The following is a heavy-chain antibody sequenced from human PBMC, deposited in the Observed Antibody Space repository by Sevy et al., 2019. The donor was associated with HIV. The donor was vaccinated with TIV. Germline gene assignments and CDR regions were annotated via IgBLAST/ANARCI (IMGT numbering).Heavy chain of an antibody. CDR2: IKEDGSER. CDR1: GFTFNMYW. CDR3: ARHCSGGSCCSLLPRYYYGMDV. V-gene: IGHV3-7*01. D-gene: IGHD2-15*01. J-gene: IGHJ6*02. Sequence: GGSLRLSCAASGFTFNMYWMTWVRQAPGKGLEWVANIKEDGSERNYLDSVKGRFTISRDNARESLYLQINSLRAEDRAVYYCARHCSGGSCCSLLPRYYYGMDVWGQGTTVTVSS.